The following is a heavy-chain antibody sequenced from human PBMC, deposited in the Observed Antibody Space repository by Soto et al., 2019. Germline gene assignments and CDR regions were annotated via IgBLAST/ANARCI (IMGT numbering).Heavy chain of an antibody. J-gene: IGHJ6*02. CDR2: INPNSGGT. Sequence: ASVKVSCQASGYTFTGYYMHWVRQAPGQGLEWMGWINPNSGGTNYAQKFQGRVTMTRDTSISTAYMELSRLRSDDTAVYYCAREGRLQEYYYYGMDVWGQGTTVTVSS. D-gene: IGHD4-4*01. CDR3: AREGRLQEYYYYGMDV. V-gene: IGHV1-2*02. CDR1: GYTFTGYY.